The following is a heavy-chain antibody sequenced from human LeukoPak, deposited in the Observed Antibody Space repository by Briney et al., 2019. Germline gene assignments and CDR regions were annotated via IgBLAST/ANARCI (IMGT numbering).Heavy chain of an antibody. D-gene: IGHD3-22*01. CDR1: GFTFSTYG. CDR3: AKEGNYDSSGYPDY. V-gene: IGHV3-30*18. J-gene: IGHJ4*02. Sequence: PGRSLRLSCAASGFTFSTYGMHWVRQAPGKGLEWVAVISYDGSNKYYADSVKGRFTISRDNSKNTLYLQMNSLRAEDTAVYYCAKEGNYDSSGYPDYWGQGTLVTVSS. CDR2: ISYDGSNK.